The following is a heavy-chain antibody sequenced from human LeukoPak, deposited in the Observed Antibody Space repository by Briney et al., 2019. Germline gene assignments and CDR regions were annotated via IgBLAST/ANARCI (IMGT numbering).Heavy chain of an antibody. CDR3: ATSGWYQTGVY. CDR2: IYYSGST. J-gene: IGHJ4*02. V-gene: IGHV4-39*07. D-gene: IGHD6-13*01. Sequence: SETLSLTCTVSGGSISSSSYYWGWIRQPPGKGLEWIGSIYYSGSTYYNPSLKSRVTISLDTSKNQFSLRLSSVTAADTAVYYCATSGWYQTGVYWGQGTLLTVSS. CDR1: GGSISSSSYY.